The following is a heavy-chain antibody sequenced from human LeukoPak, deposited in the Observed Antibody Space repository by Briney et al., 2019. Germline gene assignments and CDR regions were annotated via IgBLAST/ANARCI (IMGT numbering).Heavy chain of an antibody. J-gene: IGHJ4*02. CDR1: GGSISSGGYY. V-gene: IGHV4-31*03. D-gene: IGHD5/OR15-5a*01. Sequence: SETLSLTCTVAGGSISSGGYYWSWIRQHPGKGLEWIGYIYYSGGTYYNPSLKSRVTISVDTSKNQFSLKLSSVTAADTAVYYCARGVYNHFDYWGQGTLVTVSS. CDR2: IYYSGGT. CDR3: ARGVYNHFDY.